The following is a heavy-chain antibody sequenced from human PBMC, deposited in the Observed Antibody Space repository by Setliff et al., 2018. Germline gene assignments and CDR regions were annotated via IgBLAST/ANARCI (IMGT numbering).Heavy chain of an antibody. J-gene: IGHJ6*03. CDR1: GGSISSYY. CDR2: IYIGGSA. Sequence: SETLSLTCTVSGGSISSYYWSWIRQPAGKGLEWIGQIYIGGSANYNPSLKSRVTMSIDTSKNQFSLKLNSVTAADMAVYYCAVEQWLDPPGYYYMDVWAKGTTVTVSS. D-gene: IGHD6-19*01. CDR3: AVEQWLDPPGYYYMDV. V-gene: IGHV4-4*07.